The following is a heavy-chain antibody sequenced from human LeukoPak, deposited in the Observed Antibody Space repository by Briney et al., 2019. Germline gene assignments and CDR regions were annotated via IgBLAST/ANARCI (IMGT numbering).Heavy chain of an antibody. Sequence: GGSLRLSCAASGFTFSSYGMSWVRQAPGKGLEWVSGIRSSGDSTYYADSVKGRFTISRDNSKNSLYLQMNSLRAEDTAVYYCARDPGYNYGFDYWGQGTLVTVSS. V-gene: IGHV3-23*01. CDR1: GFTFSSYG. J-gene: IGHJ4*02. CDR3: ARDPGYNYGFDY. D-gene: IGHD5-18*01. CDR2: IRSSGDST.